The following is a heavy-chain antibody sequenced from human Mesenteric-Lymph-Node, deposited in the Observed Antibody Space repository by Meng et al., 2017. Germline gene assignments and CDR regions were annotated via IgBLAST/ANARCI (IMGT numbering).Heavy chain of an antibody. CDR3: ARIAVAGTFDY. CDR1: GGSISSSSYY. D-gene: IGHD6-19*01. CDR2: IYYSGRT. J-gene: IGHJ4*02. Sequence: QLQLQESGPGLVKPSETLSLTCTVPGGSISSSSYYWGWIRQPPGKGLEWFGSIYYSGRTYYNPSLKSRVTISVDTSKNQFSLKLSSVTAADTAVYYCARIAVAGTFDYWGQGTLVTVSS. V-gene: IGHV4-39*01.